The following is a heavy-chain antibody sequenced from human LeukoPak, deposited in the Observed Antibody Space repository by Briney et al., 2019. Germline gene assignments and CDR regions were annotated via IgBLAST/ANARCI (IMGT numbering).Heavy chain of an antibody. J-gene: IGHJ3*01. CDR1: GFTFSYYW. Sequence: GGSLRLSCAASGFTFSYYWMSWVRQAPGKGLEWVANIKQDGSEKFYVDSVKGRFTISRDSAKKSLCLQMNSLRTEDTAVYYCARSSYSSSSSVWGQGTMVTVSP. CDR2: IKQDGSEK. D-gene: IGHD6-6*01. CDR3: ARSSYSSSSSV. V-gene: IGHV3-7*03.